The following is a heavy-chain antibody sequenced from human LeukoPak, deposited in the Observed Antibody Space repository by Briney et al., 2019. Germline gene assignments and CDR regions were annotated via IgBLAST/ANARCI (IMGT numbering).Heavy chain of an antibody. J-gene: IGHJ4*02. CDR3: ARGYSSSWYGVVATDY. D-gene: IGHD6-13*01. CDR1: GYTFTSYG. CDR2: ISAYNGNT. Sequence: ASVKVSCKASGYTFTSYGISWVRQAPGQGLEWMGWISAYNGNTNYAQKLQGRVTMTTDTSTSTAYMELRSLRSDDTAVYYCARGYSSSWYGVVATDYWGQGTLVTVSS. V-gene: IGHV1-18*01.